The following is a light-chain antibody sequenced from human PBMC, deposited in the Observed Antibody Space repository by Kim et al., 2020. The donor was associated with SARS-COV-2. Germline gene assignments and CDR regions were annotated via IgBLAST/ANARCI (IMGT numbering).Light chain of an antibody. V-gene: IGKV1-9*01. CDR1: QGISSY. CDR3: QELDSYPRVT. CDR2: AAS. J-gene: IGKJ5*01. Sequence: SVGDRVTITCRASQGISSYLAWYQQKPGKAPKLLIYAASTLQNGVPSRFSGSGSGTEFTLTISDLQPEDFATYSCQELDSYPRVTFGLGTRLEIK.